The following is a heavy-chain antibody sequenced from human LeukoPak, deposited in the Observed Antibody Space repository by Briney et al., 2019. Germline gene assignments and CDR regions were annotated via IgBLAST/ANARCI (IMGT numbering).Heavy chain of an antibody. V-gene: IGHV3-9*01. CDR1: GFTFGDYA. D-gene: IGHD4-11*01. CDR2: ISWNSGSI. CDR3: AKGVTTHYYYYGMDV. Sequence: GRSLRLSCAASGFTFGDYAMHWVRQAPGKGLEWVSGISWNSGSIGYADSVKGRFTISRDNAKNSLYLQMNSLRAEDTALYYCAKGVTTHYYYYGMDVWGQGTTVTVSS. J-gene: IGHJ6*02.